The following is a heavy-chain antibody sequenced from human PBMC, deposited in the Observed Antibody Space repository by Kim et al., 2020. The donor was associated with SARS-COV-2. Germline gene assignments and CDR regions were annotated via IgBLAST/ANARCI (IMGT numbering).Heavy chain of an antibody. CDR3: ARAGTSGTSFGYFQL. J-gene: IGHJ1*01. V-gene: IGHV3-7*01. Sequence: DAVTGRFTVSRDNARFSLYLHMNSLRAEDTAVYYCARAGTSGTSFGYFQLWGQGTLVTVSS. D-gene: IGHD3-10*01.